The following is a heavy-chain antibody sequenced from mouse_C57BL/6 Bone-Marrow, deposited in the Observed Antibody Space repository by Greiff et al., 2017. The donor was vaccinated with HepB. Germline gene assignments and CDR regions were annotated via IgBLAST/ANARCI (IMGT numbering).Heavy chain of an antibody. D-gene: IGHD1-1*01. CDR3: ARVYCYGSSYDY. CDR1: GYTFTSYW. J-gene: IGHJ2*01. Sequence: QVQLQQPGAELVKPGASVKLSCKASGYTFTSYWMHWVKQRPGQGLEWIGMIHPNSGSTNYNEKFKSKATLTADKSSSTAYMQLSSLTSEDSAVYYCARVYCYGSSYDYWGQGTTLTVSS. CDR2: IHPNSGST. V-gene: IGHV1-64*01.